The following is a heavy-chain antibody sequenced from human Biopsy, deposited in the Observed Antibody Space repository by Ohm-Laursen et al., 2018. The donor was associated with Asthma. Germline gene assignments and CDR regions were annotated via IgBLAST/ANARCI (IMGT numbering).Heavy chain of an antibody. CDR2: IIPMYGVP. CDR1: GGTFRTYA. Sequence: SVKVSCKASGGTFRTYAFNWVRQAPGQGLEWMGGIIPMYGVPRVAQKFQGRVTITADESTSTAYMEMSSLRSEDTAVYYCARVDAIMISGDFYFYSGFDLWGQGTTVTVSS. J-gene: IGHJ6*02. CDR3: ARVDAIMISGDFYFYSGFDL. V-gene: IGHV1-69*13. D-gene: IGHD3-16*01.